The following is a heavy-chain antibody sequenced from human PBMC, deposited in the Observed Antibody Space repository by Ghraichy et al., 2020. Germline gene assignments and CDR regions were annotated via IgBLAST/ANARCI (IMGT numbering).Heavy chain of an antibody. CDR1: GFNFSDYY. CDR2: ISSSCSTI. CDR3: ARSRYQVPYYYFYGMDV. D-gene: IGHD2-2*01. J-gene: IGHJ6*02. V-gene: IGHV3-11*01. Sequence: GGSLRLSCAASGFNFSDYYMSWIRQAPGKGLEWVSYISSSCSTIYYADSVKGRFTLSRDNAKNSLYLQMNSLRAEDTALYYCARSRYQVPYYYFYGMDVWGQGTTVIGSS.